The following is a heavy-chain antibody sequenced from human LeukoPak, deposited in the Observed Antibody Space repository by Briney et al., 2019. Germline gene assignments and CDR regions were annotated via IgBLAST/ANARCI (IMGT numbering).Heavy chain of an antibody. CDR3: ASCSDGYNYFDY. V-gene: IGHV3-48*03. CDR2: ISSSGSTI. D-gene: IGHD5-24*01. Sequence: PGGSLRLSCEASGFTFSSYEMNWVRQAPGKGLEGVSYISSSGSTIYYADSVKGRFTISRDNAKNSLYLQMNSLRAEDTAVYYCASCSDGYNYFDYWGQGTLVTVSS. CDR1: GFTFSSYE. J-gene: IGHJ4*02.